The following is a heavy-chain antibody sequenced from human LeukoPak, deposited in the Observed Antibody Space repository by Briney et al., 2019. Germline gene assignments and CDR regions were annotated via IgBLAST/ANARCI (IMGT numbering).Heavy chain of an antibody. V-gene: IGHV1-8*02. J-gene: IGHJ5*02. CDR1: GYTFTSYD. CDR3: ARDSSGWYHWFDP. D-gene: IGHD6-19*01. CDR2: MNPNSGNT. Sequence: ASVKVSCKASGYTFTSYDINWVRQATGQGLEWMGWMNPNSGNTGYARKFQGRVTMTRNTSISTAYMELSSLRSEDTAVYYCARDSSGWYHWFDPWGQGTLVTVSS.